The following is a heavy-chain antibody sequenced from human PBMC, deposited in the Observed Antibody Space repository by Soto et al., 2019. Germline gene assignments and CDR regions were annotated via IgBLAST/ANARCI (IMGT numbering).Heavy chain of an antibody. CDR1: GCSISSYY. CDR2: IYYSGST. V-gene: IGHV4-59*08. CDR3: ARHDVVPYYFDY. J-gene: IGHJ4*02. D-gene: IGHD2-15*01. Sequence: SETLSLTCTVSGCSISSYYWSWIRQPPGKGLEWIGYIYYSGSTNYNPSLKSRVTISVDTSKNQFSLKLSSVTAADTAVYYCARHDVVPYYFDYWGQGTLVTVSS.